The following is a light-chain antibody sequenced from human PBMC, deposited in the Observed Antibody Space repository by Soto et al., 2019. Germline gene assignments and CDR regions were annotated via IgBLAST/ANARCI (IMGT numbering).Light chain of an antibody. Sequence: QSALTQPPSASGSPGQSVTISCTGTSSDIGAYNYVSWYQQHPGKAPKLMIHEVSKRPSGVPDRFSGSKSGNTASLTASGLQAEDEADYYCSSYAGSNDRWVFGGGTKLTVL. V-gene: IGLV2-8*01. CDR1: SSDIGAYNY. J-gene: IGLJ3*02. CDR3: SSYAGSNDRWV. CDR2: EVS.